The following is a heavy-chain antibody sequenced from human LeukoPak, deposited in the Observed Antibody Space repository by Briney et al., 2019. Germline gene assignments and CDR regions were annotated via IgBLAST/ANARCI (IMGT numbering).Heavy chain of an antibody. CDR2: IYTSGST. V-gene: IGHV4-61*02. D-gene: IGHD3-22*01. J-gene: IGHJ4*02. CDR3: ARAYPNSSGYSYDY. Sequence: PSQTLSITCTGSGGSISSGSYYWSWIRQPAGKGLEWIGRIYTSGSTNYNPSLKSRVTISVDTSKNQFSLKLSSVTAADTAVYYCARAYPNSSGYSYDYWGQGTLVTVSS. CDR1: GGSISSGSYY.